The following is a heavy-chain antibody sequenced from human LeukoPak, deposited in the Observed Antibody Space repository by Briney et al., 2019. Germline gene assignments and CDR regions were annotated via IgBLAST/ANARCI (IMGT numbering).Heavy chain of an antibody. CDR2: ISDNGGNT. Sequence: GGSLRLSCSASGFTFSNHAIHWVRQAPGKGLEYVSTISDNGGNTNYADSVKGRFTISRDNSKNTLYLQMSSLRPEDTAVYYCVKAAGSWYGYFDYWGQGTLVTVSS. V-gene: IGHV3-64D*06. CDR1: GFTFSNHA. D-gene: IGHD6-13*01. J-gene: IGHJ4*02. CDR3: VKAAGSWYGYFDY.